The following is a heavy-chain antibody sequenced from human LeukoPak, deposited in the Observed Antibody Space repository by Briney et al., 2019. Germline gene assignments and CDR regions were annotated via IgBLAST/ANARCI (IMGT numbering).Heavy chain of an antibody. CDR1: GGSISSYY. D-gene: IGHD3-3*01. CDR3: ARRGTIFGPESL. J-gene: IGHJ2*01. CDR2: IYTTGST. V-gene: IGHV4-4*09. Sequence: SETLSLTCTVSGGSISSYYWSWIRQPPRKGLEWIGYIYTTGSTDYNPSLKSRVTISVDTSKNQLSLNLSSVTAADTAVYYCARRGTIFGPESLWGRGTLVTVSS.